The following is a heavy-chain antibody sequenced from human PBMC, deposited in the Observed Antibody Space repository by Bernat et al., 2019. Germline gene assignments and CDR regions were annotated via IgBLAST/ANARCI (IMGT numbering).Heavy chain of an antibody. CDR2: IYPGDSDT. CDR1: GYSFSSYW. CDR3: ARFVGGYSDCDFDY. J-gene: IGHJ4*02. Sequence: EVQLVQSGPEMKKPGESLKISCKGSGYSFSSYWIGWVRQLPGNGLEWMGIIYPGDSDTRYSPSFQVQVSISADKSISTAYMQWGSLKASDTAMYYCARFVGGYSDCDFDYWGQGTLVTVSS. V-gene: IGHV5-51*01. D-gene: IGHD5-12*01.